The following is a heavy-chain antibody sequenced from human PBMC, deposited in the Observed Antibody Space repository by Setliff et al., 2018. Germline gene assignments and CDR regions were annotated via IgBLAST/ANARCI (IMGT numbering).Heavy chain of an antibody. CDR2: MNPNSGNT. CDR3: ARGAVPGGVSAFDI. J-gene: IGHJ3*02. V-gene: IGHV1-8*02. Sequence: ASVKVSCKASGYTFTSYDINWVRQVTGQGLEWMGWMNPNSGNTGYAQKFQGRVTMTRNTSISTAYMELSSLRSEDTAVYYCARGAVPGGVSAFDIWGQGTMVTVSS. CDR1: GYTFTSYD. D-gene: IGHD2-2*01.